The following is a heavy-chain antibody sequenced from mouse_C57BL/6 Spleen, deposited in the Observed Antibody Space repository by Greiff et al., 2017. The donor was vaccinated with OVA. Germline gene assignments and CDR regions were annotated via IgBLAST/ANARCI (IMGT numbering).Heavy chain of an antibody. V-gene: IGHV1-26*01. CDR2: INPNNGGT. CDR1: GYTFTDYY. Sequence: VQLQQSGPELVKPGASVKISCKASGYTFTDYYMNWVKQSHGKSLEWIGDINPNNGGTSYNQKFKGKATLTVDKSSSTAYMELRSLTSEDSAVYYCAREDRDYAMDYWGQGTSVTVSS. J-gene: IGHJ4*01. CDR3: AREDRDYAMDY.